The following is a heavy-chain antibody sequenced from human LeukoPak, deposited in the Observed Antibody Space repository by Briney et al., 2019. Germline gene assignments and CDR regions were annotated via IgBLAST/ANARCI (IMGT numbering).Heavy chain of an antibody. D-gene: IGHD5-24*01. CDR3: ARDAHNYASDS. V-gene: IGHV3-7*01. CDR1: GFTFSSYW. CDR2: MNPDGSKK. Sequence: PGGSLRLSCAASGFTFSSYWMTWVRQAPGKGLEWVANMNPDGSKKYYVDSVKGRFTISRDNRKNSLHLQMSSLRVEDTAVYYCARDAHNYASDSWGQGTLVSVSS. J-gene: IGHJ5*01.